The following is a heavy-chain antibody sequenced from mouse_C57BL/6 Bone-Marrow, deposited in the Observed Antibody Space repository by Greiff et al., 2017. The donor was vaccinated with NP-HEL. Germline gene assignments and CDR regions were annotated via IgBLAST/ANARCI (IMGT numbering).Heavy chain of an antibody. J-gene: IGHJ4*01. CDR3: ASNHYYYGSSYPYYAMDY. Sequence: EVKLMESGPELVKPGASVKISCKASGYSFTDYNMNWVKQSNGKSLEWIGVINPNYGTTSYNQKFKGKAKLTVNQSSSTAYMQLKSLTSEDSAVYYCASNHYYYGSSYPYYAMDYWGQGTSVTVSS. CDR1: GYSFTDYN. D-gene: IGHD1-1*01. V-gene: IGHV1-39*01. CDR2: INPNYGTT.